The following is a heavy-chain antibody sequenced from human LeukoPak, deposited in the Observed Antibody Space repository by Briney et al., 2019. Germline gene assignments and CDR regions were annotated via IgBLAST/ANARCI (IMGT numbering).Heavy chain of an antibody. Sequence: SETLSLTCTVSGGSISSYYWSWIRQPPGKGLEWIGYIYYSGSTNYNPSLKSRVTISVDTSKNQFSLKLSSVTAADTAVYYCARAYKSYYYGSGSEAFDIWGQGTMVTVSS. J-gene: IGHJ3*02. CDR3: ARAYKSYYYGSGSEAFDI. D-gene: IGHD3-10*01. CDR2: IYYSGST. CDR1: GGSISSYY. V-gene: IGHV4-59*01.